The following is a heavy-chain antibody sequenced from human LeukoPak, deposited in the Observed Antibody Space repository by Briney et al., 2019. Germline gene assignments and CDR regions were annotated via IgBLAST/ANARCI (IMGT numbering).Heavy chain of an antibody. J-gene: IGHJ6*03. V-gene: IGHV4-61*02. CDR2: IYTSGST. D-gene: IGHD6-6*01. CDR3: ARAPYSSPYTSSDDYYYMDV. Sequence: PSETLSLTCTVSGGSISSGTYYWSWIRQPAGKGLEWIGRIYTSGSTNYSPSLKSRVTMSVDTSKNQFSLKLSSVTAADTAVYYCARAPYSSPYTSSDDYYYMDVWGKGTTVTVSS. CDR1: GGSISSGTYY.